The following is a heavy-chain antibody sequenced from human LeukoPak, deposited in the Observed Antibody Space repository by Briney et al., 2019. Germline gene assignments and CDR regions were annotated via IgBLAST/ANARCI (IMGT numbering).Heavy chain of an antibody. CDR3: ARGSGSSWYFYFDY. CDR1: GFTFSSYW. CDR2: IYSGGTT. Sequence: HPGGSLRLSCAASGFTFSSYWMSWVRQAPGKGLEWVSLIYSGGTTYYADSVKGRFTVSRDNSKNTVHLQMNSLRAEDTALYYCARGSGSSWYFYFDYWGQGTLVTVSS. V-gene: IGHV3-53*01. J-gene: IGHJ4*02. D-gene: IGHD6-13*01.